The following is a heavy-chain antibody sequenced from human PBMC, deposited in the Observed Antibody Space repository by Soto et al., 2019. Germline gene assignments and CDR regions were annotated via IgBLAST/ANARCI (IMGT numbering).Heavy chain of an antibody. Sequence: SETLSLTCSVSGGSISNSYYYWGWIRQTPGKGLEWTADFYYGGSPYYNPSLESRVTISADASRNHFSLRLNSVTVTDSGVYYCVRRSDPYGDYFDYWGRGTLVTVSS. D-gene: IGHD4-17*01. V-gene: IGHV4-39*02. CDR2: FYYGGSP. CDR1: GGSISNSYYY. J-gene: IGHJ4*02. CDR3: VRRSDPYGDYFDY.